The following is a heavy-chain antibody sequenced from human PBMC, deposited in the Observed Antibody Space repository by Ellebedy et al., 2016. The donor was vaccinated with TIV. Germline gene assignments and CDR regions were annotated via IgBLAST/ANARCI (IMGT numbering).Heavy chain of an antibody. CDR3: ARDGTSTRFDP. D-gene: IGHD2/OR15-2a*01. J-gene: IGHJ5*02. Sequence: MPSETLSLTCGVSGGSISSTGFSWSWVRQPPGKGLEWIGSIYYNGTTYYKPSLKSRVTISVDTSKNQFSLKLSSVTAADTAVYYCARDGTSTRFDPWGQGTLVTVSS. V-gene: IGHV4-39*07. CDR2: IYYNGTT. CDR1: GGSISSTGFS.